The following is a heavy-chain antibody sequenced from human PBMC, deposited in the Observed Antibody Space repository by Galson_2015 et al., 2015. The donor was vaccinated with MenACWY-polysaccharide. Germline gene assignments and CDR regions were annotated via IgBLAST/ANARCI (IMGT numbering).Heavy chain of an antibody. D-gene: IGHD3-10*01. J-gene: IGHJ4*02. V-gene: IGHV4-39*07. CDR3: ARPYYYGSGSSLNFDY. CDR2: VYYSGST. CDR1: GGSISSTRHH. Sequence: SLTCTVSGGSISSTRHHWGWIRQPPGKGLEWIGSVYYSGSTYYNPSLKSRVTISIDTSKNQFSLKLSSVTAADTAVYYCARPYYYGSGSSLNFDYWGQGTLVTVSS.